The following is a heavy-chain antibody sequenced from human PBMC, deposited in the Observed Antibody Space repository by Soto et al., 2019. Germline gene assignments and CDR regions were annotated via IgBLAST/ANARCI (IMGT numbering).Heavy chain of an antibody. CDR2: ISSSGSTI. CDR3: AREGYDFWSGYYQADDGHLDY. D-gene: IGHD3-3*01. J-gene: IGHJ4*02. CDR1: GFTFSDYY. V-gene: IGHV3-11*01. Sequence: PGGSLRLSCAASGFTFSDYYMSWIRQAPGKGLEWVSYISSSGSTIYYADTVKGRFTISRDNAKNSLYLQMNSLRAEDTAVYYCAREGYDFWSGYYQADDGHLDYWGQGTLVTVSS.